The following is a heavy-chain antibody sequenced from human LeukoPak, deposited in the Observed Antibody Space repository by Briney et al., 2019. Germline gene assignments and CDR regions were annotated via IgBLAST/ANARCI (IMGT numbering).Heavy chain of an antibody. CDR3: ASALIAAAALDY. Sequence: GGSLRLSCAASGFTFSSYSMNWVRQAPGKGLEWVSSISSSSSYIYYADSVKGRFTISRDNAKNSLYLQMNSLRAEDTAVYYCASALIAAAALDYWGQGPLVTVSS. D-gene: IGHD6-13*01. V-gene: IGHV3-21*01. CDR1: GFTFSSYS. CDR2: ISSSSSYI. J-gene: IGHJ4*02.